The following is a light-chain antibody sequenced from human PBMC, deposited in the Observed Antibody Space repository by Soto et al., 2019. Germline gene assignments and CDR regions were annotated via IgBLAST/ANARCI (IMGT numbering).Light chain of an antibody. CDR2: LEGSGSY. CDR3: ETWDSKSHWV. Sequence: QSVLTQSSSASASLGSSVKLTCTLSSGHSNYIIAWHQQQPGKAPRYLMKLEGSGSYNKGRGVPDRFSGSSSGAARYVTISHLQDEDAADYYCETWDSKSHWVFGGGTQLTVL. CDR1: SGHSNYI. J-gene: IGLJ3*02. V-gene: IGLV4-60*02.